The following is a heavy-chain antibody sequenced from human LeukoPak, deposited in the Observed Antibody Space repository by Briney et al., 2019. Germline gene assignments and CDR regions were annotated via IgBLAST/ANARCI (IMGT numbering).Heavy chain of an antibody. Sequence: SETLSLTCAVYGGSFSGYYWSWIRQPPGKGLEWIGEINHSGSTNYNPSLKSRVTISVDTSKNQFSLKLSSVTAADTAVYYCARIGYSFRDDFWGQGTLVTVSS. CDR1: GGSFSGYY. V-gene: IGHV4-34*01. J-gene: IGHJ4*02. D-gene: IGHD5-18*01. CDR3: ARIGYSFRDDF. CDR2: INHSGST.